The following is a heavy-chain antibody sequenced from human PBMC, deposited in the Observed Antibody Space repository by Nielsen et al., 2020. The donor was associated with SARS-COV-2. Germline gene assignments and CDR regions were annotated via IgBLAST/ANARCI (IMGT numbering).Heavy chain of an antibody. J-gene: IGHJ4*02. V-gene: IGHV3-72*01. CDR1: GFTFSDHY. D-gene: IGHD1-1*01. CDR3: ARVSMDVPERQDY. CDR2: TRNKANSYTT. Sequence: GGSLRLSCAASGFTFSDHYMDWVRQAPGKGLEWVGRTRNKANSYTTEYAASVKGRFTISRDDSKNSLYLQMNSLKTEDTAVYYCARVSMDVPERQDYWGQGTLVTVSS.